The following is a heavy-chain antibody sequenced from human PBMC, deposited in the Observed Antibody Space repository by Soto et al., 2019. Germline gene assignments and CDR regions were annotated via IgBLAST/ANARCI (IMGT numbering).Heavy chain of an antibody. Sequence: GSLRLSCAASGFTFSSYGMHWVRQAPGKGLEWVAVIWYDGSNKYYADSVKGRFTISRDNSKNTLYLQMNSLRAEDTAVYYCARGSYYSNHFDYWGQGTLVTVSS. J-gene: IGHJ4*02. CDR3: ARGSYYSNHFDY. CDR2: IWYDGSNK. D-gene: IGHD4-4*01. CDR1: GFTFSSYG. V-gene: IGHV3-33*01.